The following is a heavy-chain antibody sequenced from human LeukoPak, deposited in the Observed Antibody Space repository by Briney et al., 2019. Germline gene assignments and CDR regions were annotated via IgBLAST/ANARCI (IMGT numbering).Heavy chain of an antibody. CDR2: FDPEDGET. Sequence: ASVKVSCKVSGYTLTELSMHWVRQAPGKGLEWMGGFDPEDGETIYAQKFQGRDTMTEDTSTDTAYMELSSLRSEDTAVYYCATGGYYDSSGYPFDYWGQGTLVTVSS. V-gene: IGHV1-24*01. CDR3: ATGGYYDSSGYPFDY. J-gene: IGHJ4*02. CDR1: GYTLTELS. D-gene: IGHD3-22*01.